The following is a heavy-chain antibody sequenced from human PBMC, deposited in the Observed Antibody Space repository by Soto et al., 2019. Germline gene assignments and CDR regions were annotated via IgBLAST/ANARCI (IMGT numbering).Heavy chain of an antibody. V-gene: IGHV1-18*01. D-gene: IGHD6-6*01. CDR1: GYSFSFYG. CDR2: INPSDGNR. Sequence: GASVKVSCKASGYSFSFYGINWVRQAPGQGLEWMGWINPSDGNRNFAQKFEDRVTMTTATSTNTVFLELRSLKSDDTAIYYCARHREQLVRIAFDPWGQGTLVTVSS. J-gene: IGHJ5*02. CDR3: ARHREQLVRIAFDP.